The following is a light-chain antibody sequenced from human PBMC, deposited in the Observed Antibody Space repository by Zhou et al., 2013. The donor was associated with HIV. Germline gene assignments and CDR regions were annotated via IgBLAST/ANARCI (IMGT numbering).Light chain of an antibody. V-gene: IGKV1-39*01. J-gene: IGKJ1*01. CDR1: QSINNY. CDR3: QQYTTIPWT. CDR2: AAS. Sequence: DIQMTQSPSSLSASVGDRVTITCRASQSINNYLYWYQQKPGKAPKLLIYAASSLQSGVPSRFSGSGSGTDFTLTISSLQPEDFATYYCQQYTTIPWTFGPGTKVEVK.